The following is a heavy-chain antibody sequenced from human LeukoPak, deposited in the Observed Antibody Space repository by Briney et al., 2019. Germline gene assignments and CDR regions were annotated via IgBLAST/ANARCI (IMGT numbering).Heavy chain of an antibody. D-gene: IGHD6-25*01. CDR2: IKSKSDGGTS. CDR3: TTSSSGTEGIDY. Sequence: GGSLRLSCAASGFTLSNSWMSWVRQAPGKGLEWVGRIKSKSDGGTSDYAAPVKAGFTTRRDYSKNTLYLQMNSRKSEDAAVYYCTTSSSGTEGIDYWGQGTLVTVSS. J-gene: IGHJ4*02. CDR1: GFTLSNSW. V-gene: IGHV3-15*01.